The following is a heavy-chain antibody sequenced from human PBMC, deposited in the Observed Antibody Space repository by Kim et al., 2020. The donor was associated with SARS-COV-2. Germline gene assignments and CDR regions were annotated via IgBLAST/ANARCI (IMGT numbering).Heavy chain of an antibody. CDR1: GGSISSGGYY. Sequence: SETLSLTCTVSGGSISSGGYYWSWIRQHPGKGLEWIGYIYYSGSTYYNPSLKSRVTISVDTSKNQFSLKLSSVTAADTAVYYCARASMIVVVIDAFDFWGQGTMVTVSS. CDR3: ARASMIVVVIDAFDF. D-gene: IGHD3-22*01. J-gene: IGHJ3*01. CDR2: IYYSGST. V-gene: IGHV4-31*03.